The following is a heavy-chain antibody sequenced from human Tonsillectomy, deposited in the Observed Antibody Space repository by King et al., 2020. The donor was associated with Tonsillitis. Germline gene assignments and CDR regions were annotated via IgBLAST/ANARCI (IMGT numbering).Heavy chain of an antibody. CDR1: GFTFSSYA. CDR2: ISFDGSNK. CDR3: ARRDGALDYYYYGMDV. D-gene: IGHD4-17*01. Sequence: VQLVVSGGGVVQPGRSLRLSCAASGFTFSSYAMHWVRQAPGKGLEWVAVISFDGSNKDYAASVKGRFTISRDNSKNTLSLQMNSLRTEDTAVYFCARRDGALDYYYYGMDVWGQGTTVTVSS. J-gene: IGHJ6*02. V-gene: IGHV3-30-3*01.